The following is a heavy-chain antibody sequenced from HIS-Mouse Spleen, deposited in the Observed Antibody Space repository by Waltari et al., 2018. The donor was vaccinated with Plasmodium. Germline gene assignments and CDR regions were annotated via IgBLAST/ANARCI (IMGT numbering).Heavy chain of an antibody. Sequence: QVQLVESGGGVVQPGGSLSLSGAASGFTSHCYAMHWVRQAPGKGLEWVAVISYDGSNKYYADSVKGRFTISRDNSKNTLYLQMNSLRAEDTAVYYCARDRRLAFDYWGQGTLVTVSS. CDR3: ARDRRLAFDY. CDR1: GFTSHCYA. CDR2: ISYDGSNK. J-gene: IGHJ4*02. V-gene: IGHV3-30-3*01. D-gene: IGHD2-15*01.